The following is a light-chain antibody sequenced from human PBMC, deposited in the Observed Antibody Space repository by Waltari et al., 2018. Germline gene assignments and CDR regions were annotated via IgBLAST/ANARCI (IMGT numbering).Light chain of an antibody. CDR2: KNN. CDR3: AAWDDSLSGRV. J-gene: IGLJ3*02. Sequence: QSVLTQPPSASGTPGQRVTISCSGSSSNIGSTYVYWYQPLPGTAPKPLIAKNNQRPSGVPDRFSGSKSGTSASLAISGLRSEDEADYYCAAWDDSLSGRVFSGGTKLTVL. CDR1: SSNIGSTY. V-gene: IGLV1-47*01.